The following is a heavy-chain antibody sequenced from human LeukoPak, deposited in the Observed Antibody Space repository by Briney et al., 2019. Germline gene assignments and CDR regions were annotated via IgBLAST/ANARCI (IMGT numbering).Heavy chain of an antibody. CDR3: ARSTLEASHADY. CDR2: IYYSGST. V-gene: IGHV4-59*01. CDR1: GGSISSYY. Sequence: PSETLSLTCTVSGGSISSYYWSWIRQPPGKGLEWIGYIYYSGSTNYNPSLKSRVTISVDTSKNQFSLKLSSVTAADTAVYYCARSTLEASHADYWGQGTLVIVSS. J-gene: IGHJ4*02.